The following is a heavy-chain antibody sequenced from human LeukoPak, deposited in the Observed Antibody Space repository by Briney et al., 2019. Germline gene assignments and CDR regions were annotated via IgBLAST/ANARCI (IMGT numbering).Heavy chain of an antibody. Sequence: GGSLRLSCAASGFTFDAYAIHWVRHAPGKGLGGVCLINWNGLSAYYSDSVKGRFTISRDDSKNSLYLQMNSLRIEDTALYYCAKDRSIAAAGVDYWGQGTQVTVSS. J-gene: IGHJ4*02. CDR3: AKDRSIAAAGVDY. CDR1: GFTFDAYA. D-gene: IGHD6-13*01. CDR2: INWNGLSA. V-gene: IGHV3-43D*03.